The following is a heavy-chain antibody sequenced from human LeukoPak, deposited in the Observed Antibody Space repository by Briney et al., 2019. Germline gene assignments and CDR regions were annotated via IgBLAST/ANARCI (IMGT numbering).Heavy chain of an antibody. Sequence: GGSRRLSCAASGFTFTNHWMHWVRQAPGKGLVWVSRIRGDGGDTSYADSVKGRFTISRDNAKNTLYLQMDSLGAEDTAVYYCGRDVALASGSVWFGGQGELVIVSA. CDR1: GFTFTNHW. D-gene: IGHD3-10*01. V-gene: IGHV3-74*01. CDR2: IRGDGGDT. J-gene: IGHJ4*02. CDR3: GRDVALASGSVWF.